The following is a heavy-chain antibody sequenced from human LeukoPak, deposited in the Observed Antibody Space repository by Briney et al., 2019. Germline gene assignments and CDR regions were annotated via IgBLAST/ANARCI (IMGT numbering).Heavy chain of an antibody. CDR3: ARATRNGYDY. CDR1: GFTFRIYG. Sequence: GGSLRLSCVASGFTFRIYGMNWVRQAPGKGSEWVSYISHTSDSILYADSVKGRFTMSRDNAKKSLYLQMNSLRAEDSAVYYCARATRNGYDYWGQGTLVTVSS. D-gene: IGHD5-24*01. J-gene: IGHJ4*02. CDR2: ISHTSDSI. V-gene: IGHV3-48*01.